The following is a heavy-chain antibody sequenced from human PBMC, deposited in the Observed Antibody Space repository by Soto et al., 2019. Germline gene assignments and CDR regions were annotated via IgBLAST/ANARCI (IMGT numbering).Heavy chain of an antibody. J-gene: IGHJ3*01. V-gene: IGHV1-58*01. Sequence: GASVKVSCKASGVTFTSSAGQWVRQARGQRIEWIGWIVVGSGNTNYAQKFQERVTINRDMSTSTSYMDVVGLRSNDTAVYYCAADRVTMTYVFDLWGQGTTVNVS. CDR2: IVVGSGNT. D-gene: IGHD3-22*01. CDR1: GVTFTSSA. CDR3: AADRVTMTYVFDL.